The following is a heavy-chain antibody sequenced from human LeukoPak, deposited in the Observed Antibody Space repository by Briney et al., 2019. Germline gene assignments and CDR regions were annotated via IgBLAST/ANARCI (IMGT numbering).Heavy chain of an antibody. CDR1: GFAFREFW. J-gene: IGHJ4*02. Sequence: GGSLSLSCAAYGFAFREFWMHWVRHTPGTGLMWVARINDGGTYTAYADSVKGRFTVSRDNAENTLYLQMNTLRVEDTAIYYCAREIKIQGFRAFDFWGRGTPVTVSS. V-gene: IGHV3-74*01. CDR2: INDGGTYT. D-gene: IGHD3-10*01. CDR3: AREIKIQGFRAFDF.